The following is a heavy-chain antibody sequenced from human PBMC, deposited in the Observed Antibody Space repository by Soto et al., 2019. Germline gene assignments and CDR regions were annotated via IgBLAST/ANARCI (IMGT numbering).Heavy chain of an antibody. D-gene: IGHD3-10*01. CDR3: ARAVVLWFGELSYFDY. Sequence: SGTLSLTCTVCGGSISSGDYYWSWIRQPPGKGLEWIGYIYYSGSTYYNPSLKSRVTISVDTSKNQFSLKLSSVTAADTAVYYCARAVVLWFGELSYFDYWGQGTLVTVSS. V-gene: IGHV4-30-4*01. J-gene: IGHJ4*02. CDR2: IYYSGST. CDR1: GGSISSGDYY.